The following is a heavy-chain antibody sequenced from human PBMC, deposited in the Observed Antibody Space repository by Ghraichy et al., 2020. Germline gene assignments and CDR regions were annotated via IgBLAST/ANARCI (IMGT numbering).Heavy chain of an antibody. V-gene: IGHV3-23*01. D-gene: IGHD2-15*01. CDR3: AKDVGRGGGSCFHH. CDR1: GFTFSSYA. CDR2: ISGSGGNT. Sequence: SCAASGFTFSSYAMSWVRQAPGKGLEWVSAISGSGGNTYYADSVKGRFTFSRDNSKNTLYLQMNSLRAEDTAVYYCAKDVGRGGGSCFHHWGQGTRVSVSS. J-gene: IGHJ1*01.